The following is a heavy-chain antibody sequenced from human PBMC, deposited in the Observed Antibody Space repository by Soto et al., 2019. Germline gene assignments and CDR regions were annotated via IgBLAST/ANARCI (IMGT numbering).Heavy chain of an antibody. Sequence: QVQLQESGPGLVKPSQTLSLTCSASGASTVSHYHWTWIRQPPGKGLEWMGYIFNSGTTFYNPSLTSRLSISMDTSGNHFSLELRSVTAADTAVYYCALALGPTTGLDYWGQGTLVTVSS. CDR1: GASTVSHYH. CDR3: ALALGPTTGLDY. D-gene: IGHD1-26*01. CDR2: IFNSGTT. V-gene: IGHV4-31*02. J-gene: IGHJ4*02.